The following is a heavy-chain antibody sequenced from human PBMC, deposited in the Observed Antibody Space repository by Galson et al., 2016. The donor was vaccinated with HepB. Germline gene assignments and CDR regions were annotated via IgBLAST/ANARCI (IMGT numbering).Heavy chain of an antibody. Sequence: SVKVSCKASGYTFTGYYMHWVRQAPGQGLEWMGWINPNSGGTNFAQKFHGRVTMTRDTSISTAYMELSRLRSDDTAVYYCARDKGVNWFDPWGQGTLVTVSS. V-gene: IGHV1-2*02. D-gene: IGHD3-10*01. J-gene: IGHJ5*02. CDR3: ARDKGVNWFDP. CDR2: INPNSGGT. CDR1: GYTFTGYY.